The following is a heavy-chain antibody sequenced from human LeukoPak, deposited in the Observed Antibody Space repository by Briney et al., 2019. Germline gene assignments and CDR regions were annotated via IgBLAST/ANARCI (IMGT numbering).Heavy chain of an antibody. CDR1: VGSLSSYY. V-gene: IGHV4-4*07. D-gene: IGHD5-12*01. J-gene: IGHJ3*02. CDR2: IYTSGST. CDR3: ARRSIVATVFDAFDI. Sequence: SETLSLTSAVSVGSLSSYYCSWVWQPAGKGLEWIGRIYTSGSTNYNPSIKSRVTMSVDTSKNQFSLKLSSVAAADTAVYYCARRSIVATVFDAFDIWGQGTMVTVSS.